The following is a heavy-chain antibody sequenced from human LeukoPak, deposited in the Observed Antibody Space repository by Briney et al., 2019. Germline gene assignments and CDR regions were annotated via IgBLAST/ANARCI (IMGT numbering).Heavy chain of an antibody. CDR3: ARTTGLYGDSLNWFDP. J-gene: IGHJ5*02. V-gene: IGHV1-18*01. D-gene: IGHD4-17*01. Sequence: GASVKVSCKASGYTFTSYGISWVRQAPGQGLEWTGWISAYNGNTNYAQKLQGRVTMTTDTSTSTAYMELRSLRSDDTAVYYCARTTGLYGDSLNWFDPWGQGTLVTVSS. CDR2: ISAYNGNT. CDR1: GYTFTSYG.